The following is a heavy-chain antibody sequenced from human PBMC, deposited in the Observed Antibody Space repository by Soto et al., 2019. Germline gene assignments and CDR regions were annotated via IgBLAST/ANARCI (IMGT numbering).Heavy chain of an antibody. CDR1: GYIFIDYW. D-gene: IGHD2-15*01. J-gene: IGHJ4*02. Sequence: LKISCKASGYIFIDYWIGWVRQMPGKGLEWMGIVYPRDSDTRYSPSFQGQVTISADRSTGTAFLQWRSLKASDTALYYCARPPLPGYSIHFNSWGQGTLVTAPQ. CDR3: ARPPLPGYSIHFNS. CDR2: VYPRDSDT. V-gene: IGHV5-51*01.